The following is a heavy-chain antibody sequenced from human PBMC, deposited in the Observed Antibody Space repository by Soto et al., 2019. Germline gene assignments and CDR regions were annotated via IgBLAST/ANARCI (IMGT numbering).Heavy chain of an antibody. V-gene: IGHV4-61*08. CDR3: ARAPRGNYGYPSYFDY. D-gene: IGHD3-10*01. J-gene: IGHJ4*02. CDR1: GGSISSGGYY. Sequence: SETLSLTCTVSGGSISSGGYYGSWIRQPPGKGLEWIGYIYYSGSTNYNPSLKSRVTISVDTSKNQFSLKLSSVTAADTAVYYCARAPRGNYGYPSYFDYWGQGTLVTVSS. CDR2: IYYSGST.